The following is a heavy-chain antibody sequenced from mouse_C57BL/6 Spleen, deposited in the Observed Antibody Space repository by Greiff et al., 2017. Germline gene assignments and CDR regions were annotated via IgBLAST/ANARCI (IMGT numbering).Heavy chain of an antibody. CDR2: IDPSDSYT. D-gene: IGHD1-1*01. Sequence: QVQLQQPGAELVKPGASVKLSCKASGYTFTSYWMQWVKQRPGQGLEWIGEIDPSDSYTNYNQKFKGKATLTVDTSSSTAYMQLSSLTSEDSAVYYCARSRYYYGSSPRGAMDYWGQGTSVTVSS. J-gene: IGHJ4*01. CDR1: GYTFTSYW. V-gene: IGHV1-50*01. CDR3: ARSRYYYGSSPRGAMDY.